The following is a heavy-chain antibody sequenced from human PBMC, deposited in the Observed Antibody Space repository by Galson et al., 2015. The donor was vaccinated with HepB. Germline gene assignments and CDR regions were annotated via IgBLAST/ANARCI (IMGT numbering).Heavy chain of an antibody. Sequence: SLRLSCAASGFTVSSNYKSWVRQAPGKGLEWVSVIYSGGSTYYADSVKGRFTISRDNSKNTLYLQMNSLRAEDTAVYYCARVTGGYYSYYFDYWGQGTLVTVSS. J-gene: IGHJ4*02. CDR1: GFTVSSNY. CDR2: IYSGGST. CDR3: ARVTGGYYSYYFDY. V-gene: IGHV3-66*02. D-gene: IGHD3-22*01.